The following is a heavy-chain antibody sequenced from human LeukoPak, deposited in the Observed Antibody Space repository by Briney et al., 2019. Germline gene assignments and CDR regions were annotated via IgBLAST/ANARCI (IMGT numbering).Heavy chain of an antibody. CDR3: AKGLHASSWYGGS. D-gene: IGHD6-13*01. Sequence: GGSLRLSCAASGFTFSSYAMSWVRQAPGKGLEWVSAISGSGGSTYYADSVKGRFTISRDNSKNTLYLQMNGLREDDTAVYYCAKGLHASSWYGGSWGRGTLVTVSS. V-gene: IGHV3-23*01. J-gene: IGHJ5*02. CDR2: ISGSGGST. CDR1: GFTFSSYA.